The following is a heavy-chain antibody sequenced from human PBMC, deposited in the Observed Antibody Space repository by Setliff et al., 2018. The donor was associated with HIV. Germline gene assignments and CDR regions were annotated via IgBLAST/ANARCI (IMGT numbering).Heavy chain of an antibody. J-gene: IGHJ4*02. CDR3: ARVGFSSRHTGDFFDS. CDR2: IIPMNGPA. CDR1: GYTLTELS. V-gene: IGHV1-69*13. D-gene: IGHD5-18*01. Sequence: SVKVSCKVSGYTLTELSTHWVRQAPGQGLEWMGGIIPMNGPAHYAQKFQSRVTITADESTTTAYMELNSLTSEDTALYYCARVGFSSRHTGDFFDSWGQGTLVTV.